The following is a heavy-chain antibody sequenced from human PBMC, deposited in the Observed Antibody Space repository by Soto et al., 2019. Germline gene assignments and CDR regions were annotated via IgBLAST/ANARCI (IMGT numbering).Heavy chain of an antibody. Sequence: QVQLVESGGGVVQPGRSLRLSCAASGFTYSTYTMHWVRQAPGKGLEWVAVISYDGNNKFYADSVKGRFTISRDSTKQTLYLQMNSLRPDDTAMYYCARDGVSSNEYTWNYGTYIDYWGQGALVTVSS. D-gene: IGHD1-7*01. J-gene: IGHJ4*02. CDR1: GFTYSTYT. CDR3: ARDGVSSNEYTWNYGTYIDY. V-gene: IGHV3-30-3*01. CDR2: ISYDGNNK.